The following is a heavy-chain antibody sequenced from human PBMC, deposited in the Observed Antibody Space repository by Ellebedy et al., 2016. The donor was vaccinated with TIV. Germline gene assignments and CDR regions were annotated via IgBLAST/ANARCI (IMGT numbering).Heavy chain of an antibody. CDR3: AKTTVVNFRY. CDR2: ISGSGGST. D-gene: IGHD4-23*01. J-gene: IGHJ4*02. CDR1: GFTFSSYA. V-gene: IGHV3-23*01. Sequence: GESLKISCAASGFTFSSYAMSWVRQAPGKGLEWVSAISGSGGSTYYADSVKGRFTLSRDNSKNTLYLQMNSLRAEDTAVYYCAKTTVVNFRYWGQGTLVTVSS.